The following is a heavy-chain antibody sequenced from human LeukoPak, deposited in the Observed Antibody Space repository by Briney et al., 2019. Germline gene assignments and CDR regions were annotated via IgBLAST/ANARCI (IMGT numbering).Heavy chain of an antibody. CDR3: ARRYGSGSSGTFGY. D-gene: IGHD3-10*01. V-gene: IGHV4-59*01. CDR2: IYYSGST. J-gene: IGHJ4*02. Sequence: SETLSLTCTVYGGSISSYYWSWIRQPPGKGLEWIAYIYYSGSTNYNPSLKSRVTISVDTSKNQFSLKLSSVTAADTAVYYCARRYGSGSSGTFGYWGQGTLVTVSS. CDR1: GGSISSYY.